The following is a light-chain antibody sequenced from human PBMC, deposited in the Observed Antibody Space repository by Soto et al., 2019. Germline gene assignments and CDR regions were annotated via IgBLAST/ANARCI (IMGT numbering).Light chain of an antibody. Sequence: EIVLTQSPGTLSLSPGERATLSCRASQSVSSSYLAWYQQKPGQAPSLLIYGASSRATGIPDRFSGSGSGTEFTLTISRLEPEDFAVYYCQQYGSSPLVTFGGGTKVEIK. J-gene: IGKJ4*01. V-gene: IGKV3-20*01. CDR2: GAS. CDR3: QQYGSSPLVT. CDR1: QSVSSSY.